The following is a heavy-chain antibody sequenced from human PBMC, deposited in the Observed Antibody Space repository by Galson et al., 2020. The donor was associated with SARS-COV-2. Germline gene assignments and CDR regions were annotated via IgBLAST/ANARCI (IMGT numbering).Heavy chain of an antibody. CDR1: GYTFTSYG. V-gene: IGHV1-18*01. J-gene: IGHJ4*02. CDR2: TSAYNGNT. D-gene: IGHD3-16*02. Sequence: ASVKVSCKASGYTFTSYGISWVRQAPGQGLEWMGWTSAYNGNTNYAQNLQGRVTMTTDTSTSTAYMELRSLRSDDTAVYYCARSGLYDYVWGSYRHTYVDFWVQGILVTGAS. CDR3: ARSGLYDYVWGSYRHTYVDF.